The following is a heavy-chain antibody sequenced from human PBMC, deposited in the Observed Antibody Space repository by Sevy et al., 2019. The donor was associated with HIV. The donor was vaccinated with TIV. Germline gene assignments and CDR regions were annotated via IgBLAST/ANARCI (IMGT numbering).Heavy chain of an antibody. Sequence: GGSLRLSCAAIGFTFSGFGMHWVRQAPGKGLEWVALISYDGSNKYYADSVKGRFTISRDKSKNTLYLQMNSLRGEDTAVYYCAKDQGAHYYYGMDVWGQGTTVTVSS. J-gene: IGHJ6*02. CDR3: AKDQGAHYYYGMDV. CDR1: GFTFSGFG. CDR2: ISYDGSNK. V-gene: IGHV3-30*18.